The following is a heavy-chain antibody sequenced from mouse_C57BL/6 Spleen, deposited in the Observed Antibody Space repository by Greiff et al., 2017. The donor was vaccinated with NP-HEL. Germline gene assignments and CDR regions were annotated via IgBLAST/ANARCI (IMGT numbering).Heavy chain of an antibody. CDR3: ARDGYDGGAFDY. D-gene: IGHD2-2*01. CDR2: INPSNGGT. Sequence: QVQLQQPGTELVKPGASVKLSCKASGYTFTSYWMHWVKQRPGQGLEWIGNINPSNGGTNYNEKFKSKATLTVDKSSSTAYMQLSSLTSEDSAVYDCARDGYDGGAFDYWGQGTTLTVSS. CDR1: GYTFTSYW. V-gene: IGHV1-53*01. J-gene: IGHJ2*01.